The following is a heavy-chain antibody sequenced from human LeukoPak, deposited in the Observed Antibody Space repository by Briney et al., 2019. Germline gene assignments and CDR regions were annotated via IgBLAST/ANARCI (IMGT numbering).Heavy chain of an antibody. J-gene: IGHJ4*02. D-gene: IGHD6-6*01. V-gene: IGHV3-7*05. CDR1: GFXFRNYW. CDR2: IKEDGSEK. CDR3: SSQYASSSNY. Sequence: GGSLRLSCAAPGFXFRNYWMSWVREAPGKGLEWVANIKEDGSEKYYVDSVKGRPTISRDNAKNSLYLQMNSLRAEDTAVYYCSSQYASSSNYWGQGTLVTVSS.